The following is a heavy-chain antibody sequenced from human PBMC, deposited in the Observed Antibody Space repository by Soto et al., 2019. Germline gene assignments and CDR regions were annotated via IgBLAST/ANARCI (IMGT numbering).Heavy chain of an antibody. D-gene: IGHD3-10*01. CDR3: SRVDPGETSPFDH. V-gene: IGHV1-46*03. J-gene: IGHJ4*02. Sequence: QVQLVQSGAEVKKPGASVKVSCKASGYIFTSYYIHWVRQAPGQGLEWMGWINPFEGSIMFAQRFQGRVTMTRDTSTRTVYMEVRRLRSEDTAVYYCSRVDPGETSPFDHWGQGTLVTVSS. CDR1: GYIFTSYY. CDR2: INPFEGSI.